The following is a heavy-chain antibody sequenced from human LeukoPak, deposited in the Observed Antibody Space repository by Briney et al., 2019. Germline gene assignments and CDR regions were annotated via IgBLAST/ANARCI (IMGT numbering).Heavy chain of an antibody. V-gene: IGHV4-59*01. D-gene: IGHD6-13*01. J-gene: IGHJ6*02. Sequence: SETLSLTCTVSGGSISSYYWSWIRQPPGKGLEWIGYIHYSGSTNYNPSLKSRVTISVDTSKNQFSLKLSSVTAADTAVYYCARADPEYSSSWYYYYYGMDVWGQGTTVTVSS. CDR3: ARADPEYSSSWYYYYYGMDV. CDR1: GGSISSYY. CDR2: IHYSGST.